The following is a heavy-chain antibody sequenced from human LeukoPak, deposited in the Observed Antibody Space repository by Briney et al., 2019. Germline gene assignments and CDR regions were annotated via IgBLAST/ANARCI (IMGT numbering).Heavy chain of an antibody. V-gene: IGHV4-30-4*01. CDR1: GGSISSGDYY. CDR3: ARVYYDFWSGYSARYFDL. J-gene: IGHJ2*01. CDR2: IYYSGST. D-gene: IGHD3-3*01. Sequence: PSQTLSLTCTVSGGSISSGDYYWSWIRQPPGTGLEWIGYIYYSGSTYYNPSLKSRVTISVDTSKNQFSLKLSSVTAADTAVYYCARVYYDFWSGYSARYFDLWGRGTLVTVSS.